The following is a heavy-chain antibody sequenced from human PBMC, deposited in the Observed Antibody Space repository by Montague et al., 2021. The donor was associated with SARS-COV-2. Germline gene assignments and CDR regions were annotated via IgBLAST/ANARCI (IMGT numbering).Heavy chain of an antibody. J-gene: IGHJ4*02. CDR2: IYYTGST. CDR3: AGGSHQYYGGGSCYSTFDY. Sequence: SETLSLTCTISGGSISSSSYYWNWIRQPPGKGLEWIGYIYYTGSTNYNPSLKSRVTMAVDTSRNQFSLKLDSATAEDTAVYYFAGGSHQYYGGGSCYSTFDYWGQGTLVTVSS. CDR1: GGSISSSSYY. D-gene: IGHD2-15*01. V-gene: IGHV4-61*01.